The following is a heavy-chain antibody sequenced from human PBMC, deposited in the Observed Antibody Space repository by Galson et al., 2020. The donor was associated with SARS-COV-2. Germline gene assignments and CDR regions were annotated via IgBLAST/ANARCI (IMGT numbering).Heavy chain of an antibody. D-gene: IGHD3-16*01. CDR3: AKPGESGFPYVDR. Sequence: GGSLRLSCRGSGYRFSSYGMHWVRQAPGKGLEWLAYIQYDGENEYYADSVKGRFIISRDDSKNTVYLQMNFLKTDDTAVYFCAKPGESGFPYVDRWGQGTLVTASS. CDR2: IQYDGENE. V-gene: IGHV3-30*02. J-gene: IGHJ5*02. CDR1: GYRFSSYG.